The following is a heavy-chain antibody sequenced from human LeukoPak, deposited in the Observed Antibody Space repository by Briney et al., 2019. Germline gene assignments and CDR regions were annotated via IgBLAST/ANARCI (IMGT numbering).Heavy chain of an antibody. J-gene: IGHJ4*02. D-gene: IGHD3-3*01. CDR3: ARDLFTIFGVVITPKPPDY. CDR2: ISSSSSYI. Sequence: GGSLRLSCAASGFTFSSYSMNWVRQAPGKGLEWVSSISSSSSYIYYADSVKGRFTISRDNAKNSLYLQMNSLRAEDTAVYYCARDLFTIFGVVITPKPPDYWGQGTLVTVSS. V-gene: IGHV3-21*01. CDR1: GFTFSSYS.